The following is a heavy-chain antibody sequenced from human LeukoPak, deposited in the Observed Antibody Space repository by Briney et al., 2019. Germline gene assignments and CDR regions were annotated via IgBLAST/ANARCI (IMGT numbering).Heavy chain of an antibody. D-gene: IGHD6-19*01. V-gene: IGHV3-23*01. J-gene: IGHJ4*02. Sequence: GGSLRLSCAASGFTFSSYAMSWVRQAPGKGLEWVSAISGSGGSTYYADSVKGRFTISGDNSKNTLYLQMNSLRAEDTAVYYCAKRTIAVAGGYYFDYWGQGTLVTVSS. CDR2: ISGSGGST. CDR1: GFTFSSYA. CDR3: AKRTIAVAGGYYFDY.